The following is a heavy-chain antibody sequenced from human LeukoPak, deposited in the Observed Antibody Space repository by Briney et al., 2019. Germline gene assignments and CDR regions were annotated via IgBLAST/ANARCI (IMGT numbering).Heavy chain of an antibody. Sequence: PSETLSLTCTVSGGFISSYYWSWIRQPPGKGLEWIGYIYYSGSTNYNPSLKSRVTISVDTSKNQFSLKLSSVTAADTAVYYCARVPTRAVTSRGIAVVFDAFDIWGQGTMVTVSS. D-gene: IGHD6-19*01. V-gene: IGHV4-59*12. CDR1: GGFISSYY. CDR3: ARVPTRAVTSRGIAVVFDAFDI. CDR2: IYYSGST. J-gene: IGHJ3*02.